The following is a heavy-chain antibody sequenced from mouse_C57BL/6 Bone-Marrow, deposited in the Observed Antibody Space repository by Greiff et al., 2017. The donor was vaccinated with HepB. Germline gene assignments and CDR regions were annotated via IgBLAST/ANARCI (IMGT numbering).Heavy chain of an antibody. CDR1: GYTFTSYG. J-gene: IGHJ2*01. CDR3: AREGKITTVEPDY. Sequence: VKLQQSGAELARPGASVKLSCKASGYTFTSYGISWVKQRTGQGLEWIGEIYPRSGNTYYNEKFKGKATLTADKSSSTAYMELRSLTSEDSAVYFCAREGKITTVEPDYWGQGTTLTVSS. D-gene: IGHD1-1*01. V-gene: IGHV1-81*01. CDR2: IYPRSGNT.